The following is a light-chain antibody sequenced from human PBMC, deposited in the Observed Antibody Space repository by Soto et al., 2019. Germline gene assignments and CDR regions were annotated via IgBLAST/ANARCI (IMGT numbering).Light chain of an antibody. CDR1: SSHLGTSS. J-gene: IGLJ1*01. V-gene: IGLV1-44*01. CDR3: AAGDDSLRGHG. CDR2: TTN. Sequence: QSVLTPPHSASGTPGPRVTISCSGCSSHLGTSSVHWFQQLPGTAPKLLLSTTNQRPSGVPERFSGSKSRTAASLAISGLQSEEEADYYGAAGDDSLRGHGFGTGAKVTV.